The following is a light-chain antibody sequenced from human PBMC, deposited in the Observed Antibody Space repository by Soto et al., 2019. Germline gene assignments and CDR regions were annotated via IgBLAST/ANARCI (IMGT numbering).Light chain of an antibody. V-gene: IGLV2-14*01. CDR1: TSDIGAYKY. J-gene: IGLJ1*01. CDR3: CSYRGGSAPYV. Sequence: QSALTQPASVSGSPGQSITISCTGTTSDIGAYKYVSWYQQYTGKAPKLMIYEVSNRPSGVSNRFSGSKSDNTASLTISGLQAYDEADYYCCSYRGGSAPYVFGTGTKLTVL. CDR2: EVS.